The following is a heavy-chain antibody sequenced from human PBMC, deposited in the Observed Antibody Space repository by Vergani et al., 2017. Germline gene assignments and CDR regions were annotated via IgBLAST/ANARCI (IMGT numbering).Heavy chain of an antibody. CDR2: INTNTGNP. Sequence: QVQLVQSGSELKKPGASVKISCKTSGYSFTNYAINWLRQAPGQGLEWMGKINTNTGNPTYAQGFTGRFVFSLDRPASAANLQISGLKTEDTAVYFCARLRSAVVRGVQGATYDYYGLDVWAQWTTVNVSS. J-gene: IGHJ6*02. D-gene: IGHD3-10*01. CDR3: ARLRSAVVRGVQGATYDYYGLDV. V-gene: IGHV7-4-1*02. CDR1: GYSFTNYA.